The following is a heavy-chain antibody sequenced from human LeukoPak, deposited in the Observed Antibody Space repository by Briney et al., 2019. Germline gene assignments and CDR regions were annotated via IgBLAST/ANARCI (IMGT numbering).Heavy chain of an antibody. D-gene: IGHD2-21*01. CDR2: IRPSDSEP. CDR3: ARHYSNDHTLFDF. J-gene: IGHJ4*02. V-gene: IGHV5-10-1*01. Sequence: GEALKISCKVSGYSFSTYWITWVRQMPGGALEWMRRIRPSDSEPNYSPSFQGHVTISADRSINTVYLQWSSLRASDTAIYFCARHYSNDHTLFDFWGQGALVTVST. CDR1: GYSFSTYW.